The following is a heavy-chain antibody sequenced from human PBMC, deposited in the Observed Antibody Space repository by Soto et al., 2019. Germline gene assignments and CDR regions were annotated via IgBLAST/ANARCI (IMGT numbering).Heavy chain of an antibody. V-gene: IGHV1-18*01. CDR3: AREPNYFDY. CDR2: ISAYNGNT. CDR1: GYTFTIYG. Sequence: GASVKVSGKASGYTFTIYGISCVRQAPEQGLEWMGWISAYNGNTKYAQKLQGRVTMTTDTSTSTAYMELRSLRSDDTAVYYCAREPNYFDYWGQGTLVTVSS. J-gene: IGHJ4*02.